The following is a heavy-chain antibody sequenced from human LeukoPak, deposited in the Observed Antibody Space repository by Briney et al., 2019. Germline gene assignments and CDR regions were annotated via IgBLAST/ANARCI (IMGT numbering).Heavy chain of an antibody. CDR2: IYYSGIS. V-gene: IGHV4-59*01. CDR1: GGSFSGYY. Sequence: PSETLSLTCAVYGGSFSGYYWSWIRQPPGKGLEWIGYIYYSGISNYNPSLQSRVTMSVDTSKNQFSLKMSSVTAADTAVFFCARHSGRESYDYWGQGNLVTVSS. D-gene: IGHD2-15*01. J-gene: IGHJ4*02. CDR3: ARHSGRESYDY.